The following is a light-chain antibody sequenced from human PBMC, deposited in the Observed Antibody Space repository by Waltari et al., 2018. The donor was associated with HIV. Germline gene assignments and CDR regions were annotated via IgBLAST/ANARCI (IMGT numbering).Light chain of an antibody. CDR2: DVT. J-gene: IGLJ2*01. Sequence: QSALTQPASVSGSPGQSTTISCIGSRSDVGAYDYVPWYQHHPGKAPKLLIYDVTHRPSGISARFSGSKSGNTASLTISGLQADDEADYYCGSYTTTSTLGVFGGGTKLTVL. V-gene: IGLV2-14*03. CDR1: RSDVGAYDY. CDR3: GSYTTTSTLGV.